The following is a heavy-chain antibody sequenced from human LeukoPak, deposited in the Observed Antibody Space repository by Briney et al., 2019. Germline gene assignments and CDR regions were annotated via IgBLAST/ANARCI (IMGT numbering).Heavy chain of an antibody. D-gene: IGHD3-22*01. V-gene: IGHV4-39*01. CDR3: TRHHSNYYDSGGPFDP. CDR2: IYYSGST. Sequence: SETLSLTCTVSGGSISSSSYYWGWIRQPPGKGLEWIGSIYYSGSTYYNPSLKSRVTISVDTSKNQFSLKLSSVTAADTAVYYCTRHHSNYYDSGGPFDPWGQGTLVTVSS. CDR1: GGSISSSSYY. J-gene: IGHJ5*02.